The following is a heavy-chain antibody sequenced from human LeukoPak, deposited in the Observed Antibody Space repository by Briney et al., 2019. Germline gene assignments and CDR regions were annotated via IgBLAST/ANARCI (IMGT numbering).Heavy chain of an antibody. CDR2: ISSNGGST. Sequence: PGGSLRLSCAASGFTFSSYTMHWVRQAPGKGLEYVSAISSNGGSTYYANSVKGRFTISRDNSKNTLYLQMGSLRAEDMAVYYCARPERGGYYYFWGQGTLITVSS. D-gene: IGHD1-26*01. CDR3: ARPERGGYYYF. CDR1: GFTFSSYT. J-gene: IGHJ4*02. V-gene: IGHV3-64*01.